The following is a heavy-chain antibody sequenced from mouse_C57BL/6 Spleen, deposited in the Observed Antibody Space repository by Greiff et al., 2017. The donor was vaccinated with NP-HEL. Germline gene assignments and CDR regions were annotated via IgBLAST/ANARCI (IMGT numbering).Heavy chain of an antibody. CDR1: GYTFTSYW. D-gene: IGHD2-10*02. J-gene: IGHJ3*01. CDR3: AMAGYGNYLAWFAY. Sequence: QVQLQQPGAELVKPGASVKVSCKASGYTFTSYWMHWVKQRPGQGLEWIGRIHPSDSDTNYNHKFKGKATLTVDKSSSTAYMQLSSLTSEDSAVEYCAMAGYGNYLAWFAYWGQGTLVTVSA. CDR2: IHPSDSDT. V-gene: IGHV1-74*01.